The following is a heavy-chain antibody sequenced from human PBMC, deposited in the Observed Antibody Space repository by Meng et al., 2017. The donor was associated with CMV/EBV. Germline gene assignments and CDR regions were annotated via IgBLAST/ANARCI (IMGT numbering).Heavy chain of an antibody. D-gene: IGHD2-21*02. CDR1: GGAIGDGDDY. CDR3: ATLVVTAIKNAFDI. Sequence: RARMLNPSQTSSLAPTLSGGAIGDGDDYWTCIRQPPGKRLESIGYIYYSGSTYYNPSLKSRVTISVDTSKNQFSLKLSSVTAADTAVYYCATLVVTAIKNAFDIWGQGTMVTVSS. J-gene: IGHJ3*02. CDR2: IYYSGST. V-gene: IGHV4-30-4*08.